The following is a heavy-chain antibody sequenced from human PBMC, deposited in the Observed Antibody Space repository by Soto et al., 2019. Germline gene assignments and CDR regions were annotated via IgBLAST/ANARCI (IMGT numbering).Heavy chain of an antibody. CDR3: AKELLRFLEWLPNPHDAFDI. J-gene: IGHJ3*02. CDR2: ISWNSGSI. Sequence: PGGSLRLSCAASGFTFDDYAMHWVRQAPGKGLEWVSGISWNSGSIGYADSVKGRFTISRDNAKNSLYLQMNSLRAEDTALYYCAKELLRFLEWLPNPHDAFDIWGQGTMVTVSS. V-gene: IGHV3-9*01. CDR1: GFTFDDYA. D-gene: IGHD3-3*01.